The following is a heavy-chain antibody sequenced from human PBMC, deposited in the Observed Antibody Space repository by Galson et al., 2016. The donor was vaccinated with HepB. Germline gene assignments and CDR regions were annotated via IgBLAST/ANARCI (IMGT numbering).Heavy chain of an antibody. CDR2: ISSSANNI. Sequence: SLRLSCAASGFTFRDYYMSWIRQAPGKGLEWVSYISSSANNIKYADSVEGRFTVSRDNADNSLYLQMDNLRADDTAVYYCARQGSGGYRFDYWGQGTLVTVSS. V-gene: IGHV3-11*01. CDR3: ARQGSGGYRFDY. CDR1: GFTFRDYY. D-gene: IGHD1-26*01. J-gene: IGHJ4*02.